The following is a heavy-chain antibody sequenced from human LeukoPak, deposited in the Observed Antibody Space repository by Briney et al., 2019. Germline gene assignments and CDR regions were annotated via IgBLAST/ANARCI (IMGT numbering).Heavy chain of an antibody. CDR1: GFSFTSHA. Sequence: GASVKVSCKASGFSFTSHAMNWVRQGPGQGPEWMGTINTNTGNPTYAPGFTGRLVFSLDAYVNTAYLQSNGLKAEDTAVYCGRFVGAFDLWGQGTLVSVSS. CDR2: INTNTGNP. J-gene: IGHJ3*01. D-gene: IGHD1-26*01. CDR3: RFVGAFDL. V-gene: IGHV7-4-1*02.